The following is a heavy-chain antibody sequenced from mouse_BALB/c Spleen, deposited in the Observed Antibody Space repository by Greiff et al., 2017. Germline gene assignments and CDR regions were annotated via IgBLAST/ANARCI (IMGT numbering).Heavy chain of an antibody. J-gene: IGHJ4*01. Sequence: EVKLVESGGGLVQPGGSLKLSCAASGFTFSSYTMSWVRQTPEKRLEWVAYISNGGGSTYYPDTVKGRFTISRDNAKNTLYLQMSSLKSEDTAMYYCARYGYDGYAMDYWGQGTSVTVSS. V-gene: IGHV5-12-2*01. CDR1: GFTFSSYT. CDR2: ISNGGGST. CDR3: ARYGYDGYAMDY. D-gene: IGHD2-2*01.